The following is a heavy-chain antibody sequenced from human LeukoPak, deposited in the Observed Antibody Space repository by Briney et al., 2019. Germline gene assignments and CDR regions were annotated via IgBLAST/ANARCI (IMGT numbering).Heavy chain of an antibody. Sequence: GRSLRLSCAASGFTFDDYAMHWVRQAPGKGLEWVSSTSSSSSYIYYADSVKGRFTISRDNAKNSLYLQMNSLRAEDTAVYYCAREGSYESDFDYWGQGTLVTVSS. V-gene: IGHV3-21*01. CDR2: TSSSSSYI. CDR3: AREGSYESDFDY. J-gene: IGHJ4*02. CDR1: GFTFDDYA. D-gene: IGHD1-26*01.